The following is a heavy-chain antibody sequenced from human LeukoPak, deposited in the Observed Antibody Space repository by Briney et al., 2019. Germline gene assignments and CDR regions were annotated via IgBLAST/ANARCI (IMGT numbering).Heavy chain of an antibody. D-gene: IGHD6-13*01. J-gene: IGHJ3*02. CDR1: GGSIRSYY. CDR3: ARDRGSSWYTDAFDI. V-gene: IGHV4-4*07. Sequence: SETLSLTCTVSGGSIRSYYWNWIRQPAGKGLEWIGRIYTSGSTNYNPSLKSRVTMSIDTSKNQFSLKLNSVTAADTAVYYCARDRGSSWYTDAFDIWGQGTMVTVSS. CDR2: IYTSGST.